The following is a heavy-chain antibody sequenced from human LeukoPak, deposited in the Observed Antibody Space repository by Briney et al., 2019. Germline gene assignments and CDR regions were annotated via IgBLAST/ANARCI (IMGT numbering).Heavy chain of an antibody. CDR2: ISSTATSI. V-gene: IGHV3-48*04. CDR1: GFPFSSYA. Sequence: PGGSLRLSCAASGFPFSSYAMSWVRQAPGKGLEWVSYISSTATSIYYADSVKGRFTVSRDNAKNSLYLQMNSLRAEDTAVYYCARDVTYHGGDWFDPWGQGTLVTVSS. D-gene: IGHD4-23*01. CDR3: ARDVTYHGGDWFDP. J-gene: IGHJ5*02.